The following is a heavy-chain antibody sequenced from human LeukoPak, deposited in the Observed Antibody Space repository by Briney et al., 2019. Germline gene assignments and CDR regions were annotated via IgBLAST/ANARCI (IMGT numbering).Heavy chain of an antibody. D-gene: IGHD3-10*01. CDR1: GFNFGSYS. CDR3: ARKSASGNYPLDY. V-gene: IGHV3-23*01. J-gene: IGHJ4*02. CDR2: ISADSATT. Sequence: GGSLRLSCAASGFNFGSYSMTWVRQAPGKGLEWVSVISADSATTFYADSVKGRFTISRDNAKNTVFLQMSSMRAEDTALYYCARKSASGNYPLDYWGQGTLVTVSS.